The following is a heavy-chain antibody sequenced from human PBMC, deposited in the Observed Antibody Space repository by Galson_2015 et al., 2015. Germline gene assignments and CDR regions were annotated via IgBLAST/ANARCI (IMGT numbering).Heavy chain of an antibody. V-gene: IGHV3-30-3*01. CDR3: ARDHGDSADTDYAAYYIDD. CDR1: GFTFSRYP. CDR2: ISYDENRK. D-gene: IGHD2-21*02. Sequence: SLRLSCAASGFTFSRYPMHWVRQAPGKGLEWVAVISYDENRKYYADSVKGRLTITRDNSKNNMYMQKSSLRGDASAVYYCARDHGDSADTDYAAYYIDDWGQGTMVTVSS. J-gene: IGHJ4*02.